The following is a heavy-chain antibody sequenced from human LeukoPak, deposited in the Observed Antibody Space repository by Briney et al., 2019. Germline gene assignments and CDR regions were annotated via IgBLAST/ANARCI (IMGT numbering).Heavy chain of an antibody. J-gene: IGHJ4*02. CDR2: ISGSGGST. V-gene: IGHV3-23*01. CDR1: GFTFSSYG. Sequence: PGGSLRLSCAVSGFTFSSYGMSWVRQAPGKGPEWVSVISGSGGSTYYADSVKGRFTISRDNSKNTLDLQMNSLRAEDTAVYYCAKSHCSGGSCYYGRLEYCGQGTLVTVSS. D-gene: IGHD2-15*01. CDR3: AKSHCSGGSCYYGRLEY.